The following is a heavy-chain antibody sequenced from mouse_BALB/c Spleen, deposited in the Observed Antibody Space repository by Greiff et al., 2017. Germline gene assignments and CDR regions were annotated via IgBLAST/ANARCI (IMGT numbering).Heavy chain of an antibody. CDR1: GYTFTSYW. CDR2: IYPGDGDT. J-gene: IGHJ4*01. CDR3: ARWGYGSSYDAMDY. D-gene: IGHD1-1*01. V-gene: IGHV1-87*01. Sequence: VQLQQSGAELARPGASVKLSCKASGYTFTSYWMQWVKQRPGQGLEWIEAIYPGDGDTRYTQKFKGKATLTADKSSSTAYMQLSSLASEDSAVYYCARWGYGSSYDAMDYWGQGTSVTVSS.